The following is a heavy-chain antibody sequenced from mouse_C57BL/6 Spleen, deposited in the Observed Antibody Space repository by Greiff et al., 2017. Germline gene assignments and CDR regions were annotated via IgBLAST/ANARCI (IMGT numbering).Heavy chain of an antibody. J-gene: IGHJ2*01. CDR1: GYTFTSYW. CDR2: IDPSDSYT. D-gene: IGHD3-2*02. CDR3: ARQNGAQAPDY. Sequence: QVQLQQSGAELVMPGASVKLSCKASGYTFTSYWMHWVKQRPGQGLEWIGEIDPSDSYTNYNQKFKGKSTLTVDKSSSTAYMQLSSLTSEDSAVYYCARQNGAQAPDYWGQGTTLTVSS. V-gene: IGHV1-69*01.